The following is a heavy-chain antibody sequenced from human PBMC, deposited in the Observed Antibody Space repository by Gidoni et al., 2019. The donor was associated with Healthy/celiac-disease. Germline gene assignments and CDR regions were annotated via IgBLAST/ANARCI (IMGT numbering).Heavy chain of an antibody. CDR3: ARDVGEWEPNGGFDY. CDR2: IYYSGST. V-gene: IGHV4-59*01. CDR1: GGSISSYY. J-gene: IGHJ4*02. D-gene: IGHD1-26*01. Sequence: QVQLQESGPGLVKPSETLSLTCTVSGGSISSYYWSWIRQPPGKGLEWIGYIYYSGSTNYNPSLKSRVTISVDTSKNQFSLKLSSVTAADTAVYYCARDVGEWEPNGGFDYWGQGTLVTVSS.